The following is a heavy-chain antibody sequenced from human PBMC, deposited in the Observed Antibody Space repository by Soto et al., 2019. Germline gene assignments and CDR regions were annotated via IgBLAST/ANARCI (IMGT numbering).Heavy chain of an antibody. CDR2: ISAYNGNT. V-gene: IGHV1-18*01. J-gene: IGHJ5*02. Sequence: VKVPSEDSGYTLTIYGRGWLRQAPGKGLEWMGWISAYNGNTNYAQKLQGRVTMTTDTSTSTAYMELRSLRSDDTAVYYCARDRFESAYDFWSGYSGLFDLLGQGTLVTGSS. D-gene: IGHD3-3*01. CDR3: ARDRFESAYDFWSGYSGLFDL. CDR1: GYTLTIYG.